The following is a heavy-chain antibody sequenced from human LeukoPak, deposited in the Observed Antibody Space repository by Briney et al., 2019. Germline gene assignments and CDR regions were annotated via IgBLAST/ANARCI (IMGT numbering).Heavy chain of an antibody. D-gene: IGHD6-13*01. CDR2: IYYSGST. J-gene: IGHJ5*02. Sequence: SQTLSLTCTVPGGSISSGGYYWSWIRQHPGKGLEWIGYIYYSGSTYYNPSLKSRVTISVDTSKNQFSLKLSSVTAADTAVYYCARENSSSWYNWFDPWGQGTLVTVSS. CDR1: GGSISSGGYY. CDR3: ARENSSSWYNWFDP. V-gene: IGHV4-31*03.